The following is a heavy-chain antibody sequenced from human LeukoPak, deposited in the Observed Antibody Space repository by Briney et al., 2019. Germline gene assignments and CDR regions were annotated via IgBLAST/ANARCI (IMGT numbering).Heavy chain of an antibody. J-gene: IGHJ5*02. CDR2: IIPIFGIA. V-gene: IGHV1-69*04. CDR1: GGTFISYA. CDR3: ARAPVQLERGAWFDP. Sequence: SVMVSCKASGGTFISYAISWVRQAPGQGLEWMGRIIPIFGIANYAQKFQGRVTITADKSTSTAYMELSSLRSEDTAVYYCARAPVQLERGAWFDPWGQGTLVTVSS. D-gene: IGHD1-1*01.